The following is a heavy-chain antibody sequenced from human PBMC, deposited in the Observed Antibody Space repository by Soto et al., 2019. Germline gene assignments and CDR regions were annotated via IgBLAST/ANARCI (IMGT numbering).Heavy chain of an antibody. D-gene: IGHD3-22*01. CDR3: AKAPSRITRIVVVTLPDY. CDR2: ISYDGSNK. Sequence: QVQLVESGGGVVQPGRSLRLSCAASGFTFSSYGMHWVRQAPGKGLEWVAVISYDGSNKYYADSVKGRFTISRDNSKNTLYLQMNSLRAEDTAVYYCAKAPSRITRIVVVTLPDYWGQGTLVTVSS. CDR1: GFTFSSYG. V-gene: IGHV3-30*18. J-gene: IGHJ4*02.